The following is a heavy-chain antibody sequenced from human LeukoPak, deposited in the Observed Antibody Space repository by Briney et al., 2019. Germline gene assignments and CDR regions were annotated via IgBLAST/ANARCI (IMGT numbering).Heavy chain of an antibody. V-gene: IGHV3-9*01. Sequence: PGRSLRLSCAGSGFIFNNYAMHWVRQPPGKGLEWVSGISWNSGSIDYADSVKGRFTISRDNAKNSLYLQMNSLRAEDTAIYYCTRVGYIDEGIDYWGQGTPVTVSS. CDR2: ISWNSGSI. J-gene: IGHJ4*02. CDR3: TRVGYIDEGIDY. D-gene: IGHD5-24*01. CDR1: GFIFNNYA.